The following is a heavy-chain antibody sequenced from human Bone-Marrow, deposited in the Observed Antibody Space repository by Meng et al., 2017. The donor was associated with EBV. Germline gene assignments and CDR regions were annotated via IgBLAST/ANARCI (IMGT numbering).Heavy chain of an antibody. D-gene: IGHD3-22*01. J-gene: IGHJ5*02. CDR1: GLTVSSNY. CDR2: IYSGGST. CDR3: ARNYDHSSSWYNWFDP. V-gene: IGHV3-53*01. Sequence: VQLVESGVGLIQPGGSLSLSCAASGLTVSSNYMSWVRQAPGKGLEWVSVIYSGGSTYYADSVKGRFTISRDNSKNTLYLQMNSLRAEDTAVYYCARNYDHSSSWYNWFDPWGQGTLVTVSS.